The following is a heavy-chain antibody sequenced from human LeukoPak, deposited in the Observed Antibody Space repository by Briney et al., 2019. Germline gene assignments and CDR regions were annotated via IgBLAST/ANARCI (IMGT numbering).Heavy chain of an antibody. CDR2: ISGDGAST. V-gene: IGHV3-43*02. D-gene: IGHD5-18*01. CDR3: AKATDTAMVDDYYYGIDV. Sequence: PRGSLRLSCVPSAFSFYDYAMHWVRQAPQKGREWVSLISGDGASTYYADSVKGRFTITRDNSKNSLYLQMNSLRTEDTALYYCAKATDTAMVDDYYYGIDVWGQGTTVTVSS. CDR1: AFSFYDYA. J-gene: IGHJ6*02.